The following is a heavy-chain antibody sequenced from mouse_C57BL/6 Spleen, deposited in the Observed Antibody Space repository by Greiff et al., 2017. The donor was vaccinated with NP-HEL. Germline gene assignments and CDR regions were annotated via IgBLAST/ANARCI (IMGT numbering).Heavy chain of an antibody. CDR3: ARSSPFDY. J-gene: IGHJ2*01. V-gene: IGHV1-4*01. Sequence: VKLQESGAELARPGASVKMSCKASGYTFTSYTMHWVKQRPGQGLEWIGYINPSSGYTKYNQKFKDKATLTADKSSSTAYMQLSSLTSEDSAVYYCARSSPFDYWGQGTTLTVSS. D-gene: IGHD1-1*01. CDR1: GYTFTSYT. CDR2: INPSSGYT.